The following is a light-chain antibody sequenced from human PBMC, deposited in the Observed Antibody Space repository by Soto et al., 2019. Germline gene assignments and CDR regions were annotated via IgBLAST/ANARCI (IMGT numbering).Light chain of an antibody. CDR2: DAS. CDR1: QASSNY. V-gene: IGKV1-33*01. J-gene: IGKJ1*01. CDR3: QQYHDLFPWT. Sequence: DIQMTQSPSSLSASVGDRVTVTCQASQASSNYLNWYQHKAGKAPKLLISDASNLQTGVPSRFSGSGSGTDFTFTISSLQPEDIATYYCQQYHDLFPWTFGQGTKVEI.